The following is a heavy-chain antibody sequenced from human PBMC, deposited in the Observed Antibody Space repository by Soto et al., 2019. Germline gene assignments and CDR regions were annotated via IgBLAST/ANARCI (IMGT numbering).Heavy chain of an antibody. Sequence: GGSLRLSCAASGFTFSSYSMNWVRQAPGKGLEWVSYISSSSSTIYYADSVKGRFTISRDNAKNSLYLQMNSLRAEDTAVYYCARAVYCSSTSCYLDAFDIWGQGTMVTVSS. J-gene: IGHJ3*02. D-gene: IGHD2-2*01. V-gene: IGHV3-48*01. CDR3: ARAVYCSSTSCYLDAFDI. CDR1: GFTFSSYS. CDR2: ISSSSSTI.